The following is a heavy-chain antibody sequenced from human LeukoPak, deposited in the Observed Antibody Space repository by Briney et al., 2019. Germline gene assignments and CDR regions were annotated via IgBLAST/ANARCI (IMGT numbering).Heavy chain of an antibody. Sequence: SETLSLTCTVSGGSISSSSYYWGWIRQPPGKGLEWIGEIHHSGSTNYNPSLKSRVTISVDTSKNQFSLKLSSVTTADTAVYYCARTAGIGSSGSYHDYWGQGTLVTVSS. J-gene: IGHJ4*02. CDR3: ARTAGIGSSGSYHDY. CDR1: GGSISSSSYY. CDR2: IHHSGST. V-gene: IGHV4-39*07. D-gene: IGHD1-26*01.